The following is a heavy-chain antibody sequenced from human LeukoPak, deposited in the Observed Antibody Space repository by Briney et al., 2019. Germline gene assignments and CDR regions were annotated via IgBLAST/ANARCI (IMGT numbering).Heavy chain of an antibody. D-gene: IGHD5/OR15-5a*01. CDR2: ISYGGSNK. V-gene: IGHV3-30-3*01. CDR3: ARDLRQGDI. CDR1: GFTFSSYA. Sequence: GRSLRLSCAASGFTFSSYAMHWVRQAPGKGLEWVAVISYGGSNKYYADSVKGRFTISRDNSKNTLYLQMNSLRAEDTAVYYCARDLRQGDIWGQGTMVIVSP. J-gene: IGHJ3*02.